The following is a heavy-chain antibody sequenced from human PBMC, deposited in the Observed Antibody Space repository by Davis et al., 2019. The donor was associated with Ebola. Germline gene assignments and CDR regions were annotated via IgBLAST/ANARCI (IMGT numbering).Heavy chain of an antibody. CDR3: ARNEFTMVRGRLGHYYYYYGMDV. CDR1: GFTFNSYT. D-gene: IGHD3-10*01. J-gene: IGHJ6*02. CDR2: ISSSSSYI. Sequence: PGGSLRLSCAASGFTFNSYTMNWVRQAPGKGLEWVSSISSSSSYIYYADSVKGRFTISRDNAKNSLYLQMNSLRAEDTAVYYCARNEFTMVRGRLGHYYYYYGMDVWGQGTTVAVSS. V-gene: IGHV3-21*01.